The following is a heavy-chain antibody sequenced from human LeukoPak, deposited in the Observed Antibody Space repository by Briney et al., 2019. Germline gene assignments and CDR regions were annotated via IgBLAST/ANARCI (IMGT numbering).Heavy chain of an antibody. J-gene: IGHJ4*02. V-gene: IGHV4-38-2*01. CDR2: IFYTGST. CDR1: GYSISSGYY. Sequence: PSETLSLTCAVSGYSISSGYYWGWIRQPPGKGLEWVGSIFYTGSTYYNPSLKSRVTISVDTSKNHFSLKVSSVTAADTAVYYCARPSGYSGYDYGYWGQGTLVTVSS. CDR3: ARPSGYSGYDYGY. D-gene: IGHD5-12*01.